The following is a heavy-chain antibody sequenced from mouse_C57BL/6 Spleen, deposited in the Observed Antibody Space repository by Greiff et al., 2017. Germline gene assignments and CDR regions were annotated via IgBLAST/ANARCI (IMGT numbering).Heavy chain of an antibody. Sequence: VQLQQPGAELVRPGTSVKLSCKASGYTFTSYWMHWVKQRPGQGLEWIGVIDPSDSYTNYNQKFKGKATLTVDTSSSTAYMQLSSLTSEDSAVFYCARGYSNYVGYWGQGTTLTVSS. V-gene: IGHV1-59*01. D-gene: IGHD2-5*01. J-gene: IGHJ2*01. CDR3: ARGYSNYVGY. CDR1: GYTFTSYW. CDR2: IDPSDSYT.